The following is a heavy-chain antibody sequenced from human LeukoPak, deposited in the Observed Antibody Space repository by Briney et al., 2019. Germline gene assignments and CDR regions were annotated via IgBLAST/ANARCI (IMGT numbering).Heavy chain of an antibody. CDR1: GGSISSTTYY. CDR3: ARDRLLWFGELDY. V-gene: IGHV4-39*07. CDR2: IYYSGST. Sequence: SETLSLTCAVSGGSISSTTYYWGWIRQSPGKGLEWLGSIYYSGSTYYNPSLNSRVTISVDTSKNQISLKPRSLTAADTSVYYCARDRLLWFGELDYWGQGTLVIVSS. D-gene: IGHD3-10*01. J-gene: IGHJ4*02.